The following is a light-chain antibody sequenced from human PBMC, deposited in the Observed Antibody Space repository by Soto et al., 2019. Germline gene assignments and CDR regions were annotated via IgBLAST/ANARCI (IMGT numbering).Light chain of an antibody. CDR2: DVT. V-gene: IGLV2-23*02. CDR3: CSYAGSSTYVV. Sequence: QSALTQPASVSGSPGQSITIFCTGTSSDVGGYDYVSWYQQHPGKAPKLLIYDVTNRPSGVSNRFSGSKSGNTASLTISGLQAEDEADYYCCSYAGSSTYVVFGGGTKATVL. CDR1: SSDVGGYDY. J-gene: IGLJ2*01.